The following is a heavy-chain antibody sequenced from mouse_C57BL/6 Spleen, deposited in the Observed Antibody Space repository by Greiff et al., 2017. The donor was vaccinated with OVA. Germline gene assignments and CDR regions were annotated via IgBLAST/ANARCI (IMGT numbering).Heavy chain of an antibody. CDR3: ARWATVVATRNYFDY. V-gene: IGHV1-53*01. J-gene: IGHJ2*01. CDR2: INPSNGGT. D-gene: IGHD1-1*01. Sequence: VQLQQPGTELVKPGASVKLSCKASGYTFTSYWMHWVKQRPGQGLEWIGNINPSNGGTNYNEKFKSKATLTVDKSSSTAYMQLSSLTSEDSAVYYCARWATVVATRNYFDYWGQGTTLTVSS. CDR1: GYTFTSYW.